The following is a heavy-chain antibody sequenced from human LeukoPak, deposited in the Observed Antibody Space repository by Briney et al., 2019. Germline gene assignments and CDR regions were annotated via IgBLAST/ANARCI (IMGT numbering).Heavy chain of an antibody. CDR2: ISAYNGNT. Sequence: ASVKVSCKASGYTFTSYGISWVRQAPGQGLEWMGWISAYNGNTNYAQKLQGRVTMTTDTSTSTAYMELRSLRSDDTAVYCCARLRDIVVVPAAFLDYWGQGTLVTVSS. D-gene: IGHD2-2*01. V-gene: IGHV1-18*04. CDR3: ARLRDIVVVPAAFLDY. CDR1: GYTFTSYG. J-gene: IGHJ4*02.